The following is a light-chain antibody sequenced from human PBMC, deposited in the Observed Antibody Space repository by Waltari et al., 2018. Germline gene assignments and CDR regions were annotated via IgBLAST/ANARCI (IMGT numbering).Light chain of an antibody. CDR2: GGS. CDR1: GAHIGAGYD. Sequence: QSVLTQPPSVSGAPGQRVTIPCTGSGAHIGAGYDVHWYQQVPRAAPKPRIYGGSSGPVGVPERFCGSTSGTSASLAITGLQAEDEAVYYCQSYDTTRSVVFGGGTKLTVL. CDR3: QSYDTTRSVV. V-gene: IGLV1-40*01. J-gene: IGLJ3*02.